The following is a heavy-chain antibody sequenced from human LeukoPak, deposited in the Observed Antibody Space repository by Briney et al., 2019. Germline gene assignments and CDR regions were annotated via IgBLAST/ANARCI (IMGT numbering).Heavy chain of an antibody. CDR3: ASSGKGGVIVPFDY. J-gene: IGHJ4*02. CDR2: IYYSGST. CDR1: GGSISSYY. V-gene: IGHV4-59*08. Sequence: SETLSLTCAVSGGSISSYYWSWIRQPPGKGLEWIGYIYYSGSTNYNPSLKSRVTISVDTSKNQFSLKLSSVTAADTAVYYCASSGKGGVIVPFDYWGQGTLVTVSS. D-gene: IGHD3-16*02.